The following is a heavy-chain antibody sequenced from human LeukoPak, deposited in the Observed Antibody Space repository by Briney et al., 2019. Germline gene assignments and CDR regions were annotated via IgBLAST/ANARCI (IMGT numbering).Heavy chain of an antibody. J-gene: IGHJ4*02. D-gene: IGHD1-1*01. CDR2: ISGSGGST. V-gene: IGHV3-23*01. Sequence: GGSLTLSCAASGFTFSSYAMSWVRQAPGKGLEWVSAISGSGGSTYYADSVKGRFTISRDNSKHTLYLQMNSLRAEDTAVYYCAKEGTIVERHFDYWGQGTLVTVSS. CDR3: AKEGTIVERHFDY. CDR1: GFTFSSYA.